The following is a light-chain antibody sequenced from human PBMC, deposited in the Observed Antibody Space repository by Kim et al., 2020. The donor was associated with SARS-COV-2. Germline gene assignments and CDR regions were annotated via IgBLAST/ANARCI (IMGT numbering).Light chain of an antibody. CDR3: QHYGSSMWT. CDR2: GAS. V-gene: IGKV3-20*01. Sequence: SPGERATLSCRASQSVSSSYLAWYQQKPGQAPRLLIHGASSRATGIPDRFSGSGSGTDFTLTISRLEPEDCAVYYCQHYGSSMWTFGQGTKVDIK. J-gene: IGKJ1*01. CDR1: QSVSSSY.